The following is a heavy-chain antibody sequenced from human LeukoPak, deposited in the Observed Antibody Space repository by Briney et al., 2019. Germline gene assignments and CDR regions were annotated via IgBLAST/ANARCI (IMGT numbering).Heavy chain of an antibody. V-gene: IGHV4-34*01. CDR1: GGSFSGYY. D-gene: IGHD2-15*01. CDR2: INHSGST. CDR3: ARLGYCSGGSCYSFLFDY. J-gene: IGHJ4*02. Sequence: SETLSLICAVYGGSFSGYYWSWIRQPPGKGLEWIGEINHSGSTNYNPSLKSRVTISVDTSKNQFSLKLSSVTAADTAVYYCARLGYCSGGSCYSFLFDYWGQGTLVTVSS.